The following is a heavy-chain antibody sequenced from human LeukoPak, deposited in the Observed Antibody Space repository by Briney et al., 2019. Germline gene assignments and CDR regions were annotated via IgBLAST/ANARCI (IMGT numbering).Heavy chain of an antibody. Sequence: SETLSLTCTVSGGSISGSYCNSIRQPVGKGLEWIGRIYTSGTTNDNPSLKSRVTMSVDTSKNQFSLKLSSVTAADTAVYYCARDSSSTSYYFDYWGQGILVTVSS. CDR1: GGSISGSY. CDR2: IYTSGTT. CDR3: ARDSSSTSYYFDY. V-gene: IGHV4-4*07. D-gene: IGHD6-6*01. J-gene: IGHJ4*02.